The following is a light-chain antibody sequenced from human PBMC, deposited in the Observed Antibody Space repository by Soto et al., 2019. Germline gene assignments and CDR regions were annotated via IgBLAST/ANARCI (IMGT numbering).Light chain of an antibody. V-gene: IGKV3-20*01. Sequence: EIVLTQPPGTLSLSPGERATLSCRASQSVSSSYFAWYQHKPGQAPRLLIYGASSRATGIPDRFSGSGSGTDFTLTINRLEPEDFAVYFCQQYGTSPPWTFGQGTKVEIK. CDR2: GAS. CDR1: QSVSSSY. J-gene: IGKJ1*01. CDR3: QQYGTSPPWT.